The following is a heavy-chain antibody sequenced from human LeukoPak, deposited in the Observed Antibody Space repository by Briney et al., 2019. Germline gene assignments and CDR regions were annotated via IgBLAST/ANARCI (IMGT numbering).Heavy chain of an antibody. CDR2: ISYSGST. CDR3: ARYYDSTGSFDY. D-gene: IGHD3-22*01. V-gene: IGHV4-31*02. Sequence: SETLSLTCTVSGGSISRGDFYWSWIRQHPGKGLEWIGYISYSGSTYYNPSLKSRLTISVDTSKNQFSLKLSSVIAADTAVYYCARYYDSTGSFDYWGQGTLVTVSS. J-gene: IGHJ4*02. CDR1: GGSISRGDFY.